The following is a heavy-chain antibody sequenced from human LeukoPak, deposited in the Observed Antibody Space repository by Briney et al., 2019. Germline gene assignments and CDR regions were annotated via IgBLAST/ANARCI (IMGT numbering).Heavy chain of an antibody. J-gene: IGHJ4*02. D-gene: IGHD3-10*01. CDR1: GFTFSSYI. V-gene: IGHV3-48*01. Sequence: GGSLRLSCAASGFTFSSYIMNWVRQAPGKGLEWVSYISSSSSTIYYADSVKGRFTISRDNAKNSLYLQMNSLRAEDTAVYYCARAIWFGDFDYWGQGTLVTVSS. CDR3: ARAIWFGDFDY. CDR2: ISSSSSTI.